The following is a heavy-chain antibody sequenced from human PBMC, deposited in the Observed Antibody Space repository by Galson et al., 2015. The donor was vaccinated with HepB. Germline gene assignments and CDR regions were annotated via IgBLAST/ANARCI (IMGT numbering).Heavy chain of an antibody. CDR3: ARDVYGAGSLYDAFDI. V-gene: IGHV1-69*06. CDR1: GGTFSSCA. Sequence: SVKVSCKASGGTFSSCAISWVRQAPGQGLGWVGGIIPINGATKSAQQFQGRVTITADTSTNTAYMDLSNLRIEDTAVYYCARDVYGAGSLYDAFDIWGQGTMVTVSS. D-gene: IGHD3-10*01. J-gene: IGHJ3*02. CDR2: IIPINGAT.